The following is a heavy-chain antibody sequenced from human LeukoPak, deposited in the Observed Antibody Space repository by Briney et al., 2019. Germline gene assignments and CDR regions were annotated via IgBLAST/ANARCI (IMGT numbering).Heavy chain of an antibody. J-gene: IGHJ4*02. Sequence: SSSTIYYADSVKGRFTISRDNAKNSLYLQMNSLRAEDTAVYYCARDKPGIAAAGTGGYFDYWGQGTLVTVSS. CDR3: ARDKPGIAAAGTGGYFDY. D-gene: IGHD6-13*01. V-gene: IGHV3-48*01. CDR2: SSSTI.